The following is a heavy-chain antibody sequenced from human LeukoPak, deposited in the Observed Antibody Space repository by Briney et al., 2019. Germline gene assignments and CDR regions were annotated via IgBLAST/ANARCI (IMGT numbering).Heavy chain of an antibody. CDR2: ISNSGGST. CDR1: GFTFSTYG. J-gene: IGHJ6*03. D-gene: IGHD2-2*01. Sequence: PGGTLRLSCAASGFTFSTYGMVWVRQAPGKGLEWVSAISNSGGSTFYADSVKGRFTISRDNSKNTLYLQMNSLRPEDTAVYYCAQRYCSSTSCHLGPYYYYMDVWGKGTTVTISS. V-gene: IGHV3-23*01. CDR3: AQRYCSSTSCHLGPYYYYMDV.